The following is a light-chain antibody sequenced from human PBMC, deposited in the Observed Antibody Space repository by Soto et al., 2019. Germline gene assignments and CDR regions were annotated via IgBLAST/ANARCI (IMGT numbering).Light chain of an antibody. CDR3: QQYFDTPVT. V-gene: IGKV4-1*01. CDR2: WAS. J-gene: IGKJ4*01. Sequence: DIVMTQSPDSLAVSLGERATINCKSSQSVLYSSNNRNYLAWYQQKPGLSPKLLIYWASTRESGVPERFTGSGSGTDVTLTISSLQAEDVAVYYCQQYFDTPVTFGGGTKVEMK. CDR1: QSVLYSSNNRNY.